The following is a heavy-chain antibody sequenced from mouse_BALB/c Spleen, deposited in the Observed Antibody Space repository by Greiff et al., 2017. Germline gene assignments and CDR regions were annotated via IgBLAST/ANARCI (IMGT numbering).Heavy chain of an antibody. Sequence: EVQLQESGPSLVKPSQTLSLTCSVTGDSITSGYWNWIRKFPGNKLEYMGYISYSGSTYYNPSLKSRISITRDTSKNQYYLQLNSVTTEDTATYYCARSIGTTRWYFDVWGAGTTVTVSS. CDR1: GDSITSGY. D-gene: IGHD2-14*01. J-gene: IGHJ1*01. CDR2: ISYSGST. CDR3: ARSIGTTRWYFDV. V-gene: IGHV3-8*02.